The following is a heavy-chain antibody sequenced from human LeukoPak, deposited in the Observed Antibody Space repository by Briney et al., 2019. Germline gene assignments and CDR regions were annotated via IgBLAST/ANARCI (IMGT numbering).Heavy chain of an antibody. V-gene: IGHV3-48*03. J-gene: IGHJ4*02. Sequence: GGSLRLSCAASGFTLSTYEMNWVRQAPGKGLEWVAYIGRYGVTTYYADSVKGRFTISGDNAKNSLNLQMNSLRAEDTAVYFCARQRYSDYWGQGALVTVSS. CDR2: IGRYGVTT. CDR3: ARQRYSDY. D-gene: IGHD1-1*01. CDR1: GFTLSTYE.